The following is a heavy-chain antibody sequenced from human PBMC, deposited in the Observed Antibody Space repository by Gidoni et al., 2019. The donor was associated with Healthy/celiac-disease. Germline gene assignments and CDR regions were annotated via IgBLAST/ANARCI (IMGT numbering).Heavy chain of an antibody. CDR1: GVPFSSYA. D-gene: IGHD3-3*01. CDR3: AKEGHYDFWSFFDY. Sequence: EVQLLVSGGGLVQHGGSLSLSCAASGVPFSSYAMSWVRQAPGKGLEWVSAISGSGGSKYYADSVKGRFTISRDNSKNTLYLQMNSLRAEDTAVYYCAKEGHYDFWSFFDYWGQGTLVTVS. J-gene: IGHJ4*02. V-gene: IGHV3-23*01. CDR2: ISGSGGSK.